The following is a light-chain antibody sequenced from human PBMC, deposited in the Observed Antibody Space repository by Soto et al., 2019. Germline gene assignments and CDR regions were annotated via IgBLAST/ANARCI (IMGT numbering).Light chain of an antibody. V-gene: IGLV2-14*03. CDR2: KVN. CDR1: SNDVGGYKY. CDR3: SSYSSNNILSYV. J-gene: IGLJ1*01. Sequence: QSALTQPASVSGAPGQSITISCTGTSNDVGGYKYVSWYRQRPGTAPKLIMFKVNKRPSGVSDRFSGSRSDNTASLTLSGLQAQDEADYYCSSYSSNNILSYVFGTGTKVTVL.